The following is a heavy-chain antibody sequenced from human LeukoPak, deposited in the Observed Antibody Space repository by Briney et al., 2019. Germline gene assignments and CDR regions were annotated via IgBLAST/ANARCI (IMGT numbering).Heavy chain of an antibody. D-gene: IGHD6-13*01. CDR3: ARFEAAAGRGFHYYYYMDV. CDR1: GGSISSYY. J-gene: IGHJ6*03. Sequence: SETLSLTCTVSGGSISSYYWSWIRQPPGKGLEWIGYIYYSGSTNYNPSLKSRVTISVDTSKNQFSLKLSSVTAADTAVYYCARFEAAAGRGFHYYYYMDVWGKGTTVTVSS. CDR2: IYYSGST. V-gene: IGHV4-59*01.